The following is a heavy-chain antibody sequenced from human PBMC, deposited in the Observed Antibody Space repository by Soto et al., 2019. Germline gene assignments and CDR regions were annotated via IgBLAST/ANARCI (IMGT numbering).Heavy chain of an antibody. V-gene: IGHV3-23*01. CDR2: ISGIGGST. CDR1: VFTFSSYA. J-gene: IGHJ4*02. CDR3: AKDIAGLGYCSGGSCG. Sequence: EVQLLESGGGLVQPGGSLRLSCAASVFTFSSYAMSWVRQAPGKGLECVSAISGIGGSTYYADSVKGRFTISRDNSKNTLYLQMNSLRAEDTAVYYCAKDIAGLGYCSGGSCGWGQGTLVTVSS. D-gene: IGHD2-15*01.